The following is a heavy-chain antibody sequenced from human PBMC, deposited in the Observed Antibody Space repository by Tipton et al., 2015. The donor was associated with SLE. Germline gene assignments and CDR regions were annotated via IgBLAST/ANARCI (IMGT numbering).Heavy chain of an antibody. CDR1: GGSISSHY. V-gene: IGHV4-59*11. Sequence: TLSLTCTVSGGSISSHYWSWIRQPPGEGLEWIGYIYYSGTTNYNPSLKSRVTISMDRSKNQFSLKLSSVTAADTAMYFCAREVTSSSSDPKYYFDFWGQGTLITVSS. D-gene: IGHD6-6*01. CDR2: IYYSGTT. J-gene: IGHJ4*02. CDR3: AREVTSSSSDPKYYFDF.